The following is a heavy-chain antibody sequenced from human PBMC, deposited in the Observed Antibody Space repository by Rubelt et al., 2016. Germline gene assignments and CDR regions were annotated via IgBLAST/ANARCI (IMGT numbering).Heavy chain of an antibody. J-gene: IGHJ3*01. CDR3: ARVGTFYFDTDL. D-gene: IGHD3-22*01. CDR2: SYYSGST. V-gene: IGHV4-30-4*07. Sequence: SLTCAVSGGSISSGGYAWSWIRQAPGKGLEWIGYSYYSGSTYYNPSLKSRVILSVDTSKNQFSLKLKSVTAADTAVYYCARVGTFYFDTDLWGLGTMVTVSS. CDR1: GGSISSGGYA.